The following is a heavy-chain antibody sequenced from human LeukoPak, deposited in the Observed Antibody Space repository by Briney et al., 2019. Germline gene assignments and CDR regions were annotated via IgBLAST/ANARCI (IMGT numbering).Heavy chain of an antibody. CDR3: ARAAPNYGGNSWFDY. V-gene: IGHV3-21*01. Sequence: GGSLRLSCAASGFTFSSYSMNWVGQAPGKGLEWVSSISSSSSYIYYADSVKGRFTISRDNAKNSLYLQMNSLRAEDTAVYYCARAAPNYGGNSWFDYWGQGTLVTVSS. CDR1: GFTFSSYS. CDR2: ISSSSSYI. D-gene: IGHD4-23*01. J-gene: IGHJ4*02.